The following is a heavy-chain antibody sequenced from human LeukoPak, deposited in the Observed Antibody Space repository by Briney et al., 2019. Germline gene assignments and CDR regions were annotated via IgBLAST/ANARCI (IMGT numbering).Heavy chain of an antibody. D-gene: IGHD2-15*01. J-gene: IGHJ4*02. V-gene: IGHV3-48*03. CDR3: ARDHEEYCSGGSCSRFDY. CDR2: ISSSGSTI. Sequence: GGSLRLSCAASGFTFSSYEMNWVRQAPGKGLEWVSYISSSGSTIYYADSVKGRFTISRDNAKNSLYLQMNSLGAEDTAVYYCARDHEEYCSGGSCSRFDYWGQGTLVTVSS. CDR1: GFTFSSYE.